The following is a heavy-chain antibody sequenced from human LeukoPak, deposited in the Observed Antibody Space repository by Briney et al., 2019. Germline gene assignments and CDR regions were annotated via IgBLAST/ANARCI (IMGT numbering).Heavy chain of an antibody. V-gene: IGHV1-46*01. CDR3: ARAYYYDSSGYYSTYFDY. CDR2: INPSGGST. J-gene: IGHJ4*02. Sequence: GASVKVSCKESGYTFTSYYMHWVRQAPGQGLECMGIINPSGGSTSYAQKFQGRVTMTRDMSTSTVYMELSSLRSEDTAVYYCARAYYYDSSGYYSTYFDYWGQGTLVTVSS. CDR1: GYTFTSYY. D-gene: IGHD3-22*01.